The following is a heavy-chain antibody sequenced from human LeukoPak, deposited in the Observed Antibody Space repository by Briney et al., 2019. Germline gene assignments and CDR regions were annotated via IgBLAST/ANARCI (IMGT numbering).Heavy chain of an antibody. CDR2: INHSGST. V-gene: IGHV4-34*01. Sequence: PSETLSLTCAVYGGSFSGYYWSWIRQPPGKGLEWIGEINHSGSTNYDPSLKSRVTISVDTSKNQFSLKLSSVTAADTAVYYCAREGVLTGYYYFDYWGQGTLVTVSS. CDR3: AREGVLTGYYYFDY. CDR1: GGSFSGYY. D-gene: IGHD3-9*01. J-gene: IGHJ4*02.